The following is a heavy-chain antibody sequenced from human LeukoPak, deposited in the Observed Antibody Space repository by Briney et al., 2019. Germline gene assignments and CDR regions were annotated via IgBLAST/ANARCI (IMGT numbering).Heavy chain of an antibody. J-gene: IGHJ4*02. CDR2: IKQDGSEK. D-gene: IGHD6-13*01. Sequence: HPGGSLRLSCAACVVTFSHYCMTWVRQAPGKGLEWVANIKQDGSEKYYVDSVKGRFTISRDNAKNSLYLQMNSLRAEDTAVYFCASNSYSSSCYIYWGQGTLVTVSS. CDR1: VVTFSHYC. CDR3: ASNSYSSSCYIY. V-gene: IGHV3-7*01.